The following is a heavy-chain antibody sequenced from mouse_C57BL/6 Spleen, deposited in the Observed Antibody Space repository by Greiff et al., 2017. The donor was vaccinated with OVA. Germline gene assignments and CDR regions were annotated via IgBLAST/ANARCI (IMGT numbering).Heavy chain of an antibody. CDR2: IHPNSGST. V-gene: IGHV1-64*01. D-gene: IGHD1-1*01. Sequence: QVQLKQPGAELVKPGASVKLSCKASGYTFTSYWMHWVKQRPGQGLEWIGMIHPNSGSTNYNEKFKSKATLTVDKSSSTAYMQLSSLTSEDSSVDYGAKDYGSSDRYFEVWGTGTTVTVSS. J-gene: IGHJ1*03. CDR3: AKDYGSSDRYFEV. CDR1: GYTFTSYW.